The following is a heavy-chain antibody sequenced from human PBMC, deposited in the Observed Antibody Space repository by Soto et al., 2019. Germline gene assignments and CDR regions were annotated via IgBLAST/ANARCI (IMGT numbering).Heavy chain of an antibody. CDR3: GGVREYSGYGNAFDI. J-gene: IGHJ3*02. Sequence: QVQLQESGPGLVKPSETLSLTCTVSGGSISSLYWNWIRQPPGKGLEWIGSIFYSGSTTYNPSLKSRVTISVDPSKYQFSLKLNLVTAADTAGYYCGGVREYSGYGNAFDIWGQGTMVTVSS. CDR1: GGSISSLY. CDR2: IFYSGST. D-gene: IGHD5-12*01. V-gene: IGHV4-59*01.